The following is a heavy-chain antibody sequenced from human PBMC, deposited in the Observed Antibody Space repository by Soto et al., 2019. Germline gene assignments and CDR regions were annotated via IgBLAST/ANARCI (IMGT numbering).Heavy chain of an antibody. CDR1: GGTFSSYT. CDR2: IIPILGIA. J-gene: IGHJ4*02. D-gene: IGHD4-17*01. CDR3: ARSYGDYDTVDQHCDY. Sequence: QVQLVQSGAEVKKPGSSVKVSCKASGGTFSSYTISWVRQAPGQGLEWMGRIIPILGIANYAQKFQGRVTITADKSTSPAYMELSSLRSEDTAVYYCARSYGDYDTVDQHCDYWGQGTLVTVSS. V-gene: IGHV1-69*02.